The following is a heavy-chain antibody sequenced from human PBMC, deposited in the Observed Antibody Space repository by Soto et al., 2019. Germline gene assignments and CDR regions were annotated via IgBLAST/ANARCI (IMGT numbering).Heavy chain of an antibody. CDR1: GFNFSTSS. J-gene: IGHJ4*02. Sequence: EVQLVESGGGLGQPGGSLRLSCVVSGFNFSTSSMNWVRQAPGKGLEWVSYISSSSNTIYAYSVKGRFTISRDNAKNSLYLQMNSLRDEDTAVYYCARVIWSGYLTSDYWGQGTLVTVSS. V-gene: IGHV3-48*02. D-gene: IGHD3-3*01. CDR3: ARVIWSGYLTSDY. CDR2: ISSSSNTI.